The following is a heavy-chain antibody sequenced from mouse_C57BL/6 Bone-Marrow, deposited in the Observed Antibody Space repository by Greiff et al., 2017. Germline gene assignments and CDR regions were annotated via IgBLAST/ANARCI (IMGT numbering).Heavy chain of an antibody. CDR1: GYTFTSYW. CDR2: IDPSDSYT. V-gene: IGHV1-69*01. Sequence: VQLQQPGAELVMPGASVKLSCKASGYTFTSYWMHWVKQRPGQGLEWIGEIDPSDSYTKYNQKFKGKSTLTVDKSSSTAYMQLSSLTSEDSAVYYCAREGLLFYWYFDVWGTGTTVTVSS. CDR3: AREGLLFYWYFDV. D-gene: IGHD2-3*01. J-gene: IGHJ1*03.